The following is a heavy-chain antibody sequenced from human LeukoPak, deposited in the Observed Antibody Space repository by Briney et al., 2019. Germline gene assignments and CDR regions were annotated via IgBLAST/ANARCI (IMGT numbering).Heavy chain of an antibody. J-gene: IGHJ4*02. CDR3: ARLQWELLDY. V-gene: IGHV4-39*01. CDR2: IYYSGST. Sequence: SETLSLTXTVSGGSISSSSYYWGWIRQPPGKGLEWIGSIYYSGSTYYNPSLKSRVTISVDTSKNQFSLKLSSVTAADTAVYYCARLQWELLDYWGQGTLVTVSS. D-gene: IGHD1-26*01. CDR1: GGSISSSSYY.